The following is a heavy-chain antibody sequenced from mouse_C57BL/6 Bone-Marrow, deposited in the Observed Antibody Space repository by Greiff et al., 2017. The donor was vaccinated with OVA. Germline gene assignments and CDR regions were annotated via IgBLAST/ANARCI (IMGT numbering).Heavy chain of an antibody. D-gene: IGHD1-1*01. Sequence: QVQLKESGPGLVAPSQSLSITCTVSGFSLTSYAISWVLQPPGKGLEWLGVLWTGGGTNYNSALKSRLSISKDNSKSQVFLKMNSLQTDDTARYYYARRGLLHWYYFDYWGQGTTLTVSS. V-gene: IGHV2-9-1*01. CDR3: ARRGLLHWYYFDY. CDR1: GFSLTSYA. J-gene: IGHJ2*01. CDR2: LWTGGGT.